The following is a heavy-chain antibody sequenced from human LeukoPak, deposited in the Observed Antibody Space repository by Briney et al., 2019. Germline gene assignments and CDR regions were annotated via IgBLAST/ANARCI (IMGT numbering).Heavy chain of an antibody. CDR2: ISWNSGSI. J-gene: IGHJ4*02. D-gene: IGHD2-2*01. CDR1: GFTFSSYS. Sequence: GGSLRLSCAASGFTFSSYSMNWVRQAPGKGLEWVSGISWNSGSIGYADSVKGRFTISRDNAKNSLYLQMNSLRAEDTALYYCAKERYCSSTSCSPYFDYWGQGTLVTVSS. CDR3: AKERYCSSTSCSPYFDY. V-gene: IGHV3-9*01.